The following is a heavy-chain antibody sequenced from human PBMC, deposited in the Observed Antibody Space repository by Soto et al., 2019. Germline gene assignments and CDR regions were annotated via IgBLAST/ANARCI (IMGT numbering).Heavy chain of an antibody. CDR2: IHGDGGKI. V-gene: IGHV3-7*01. Sequence: EVQLVESGGGLVQPGGSLRLSCAASGFMFSAYWMNWVRQAPGKGLEWVANIHGDGGKIYYVDSVKGRFTISRDNAKRSLYLQMNSLRAEDTAVYYCARDFYGGYTYGPGDYWGQGALVAVSS. CDR3: ARDFYGGYTYGPGDY. J-gene: IGHJ4*02. D-gene: IGHD5-18*01. CDR1: GFMFSAYW.